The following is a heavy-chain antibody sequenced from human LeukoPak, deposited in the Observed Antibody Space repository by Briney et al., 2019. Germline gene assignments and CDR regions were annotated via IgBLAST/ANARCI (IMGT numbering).Heavy chain of an antibody. Sequence: SVTLSLTCTVSGGSISSSSYYWGWIRQPPGKGLEWIGSIYYSGSTYYNPSLKSRVTISVDTSKNQFSLKLSSVTAADTAVYYCARLFGIAARRYYYYMDVWGKGTTVTVSS. CDR3: ARLFGIAARRYYYYMDV. J-gene: IGHJ6*03. V-gene: IGHV4-39*01. CDR2: IYYSGST. D-gene: IGHD6-6*01. CDR1: GGSISSSSYY.